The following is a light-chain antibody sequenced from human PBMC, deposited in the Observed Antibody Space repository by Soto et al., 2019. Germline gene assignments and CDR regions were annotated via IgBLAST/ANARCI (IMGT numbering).Light chain of an antibody. CDR2: AGP. V-gene: IGKV1-17*01. J-gene: IGKJ1*01. Sequence: DIQMTQSPSSLSASVGDRVTITCRASQSISNYLNWYQQKPGKAPKLLIYAGPSLQSGVPSRFSGSGSGTEFTLTISSLQPDDFATYYCQHYNSYSEAFGQGTKVDIK. CDR1: QSISNY. CDR3: QHYNSYSEA.